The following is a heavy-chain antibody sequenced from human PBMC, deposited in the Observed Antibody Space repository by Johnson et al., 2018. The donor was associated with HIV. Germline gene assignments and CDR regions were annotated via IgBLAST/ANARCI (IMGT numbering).Heavy chain of an antibody. Sequence: VQLVESGGGLVQPGGSLRLSCAASGLIFRTYWMSWVRQAPGKGLEWVSGINWNGGSTGYVDSVKGRFTISRDNSKNTLYLQMNSLRAEDTAVYYCAKSTWELRHLDAFDIWGQGTMVTVSS. V-gene: IGHV3-23*04. D-gene: IGHD1-26*01. CDR2: INWNGGST. CDR3: AKSTWELRHLDAFDI. CDR1: GLIFRTYW. J-gene: IGHJ3*02.